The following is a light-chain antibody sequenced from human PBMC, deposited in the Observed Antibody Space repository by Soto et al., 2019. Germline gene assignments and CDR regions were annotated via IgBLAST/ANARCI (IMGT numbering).Light chain of an antibody. Sequence: DIQMTQSPSSLSASVGDRVTITCRASQSISSYLNWYQQKPGKAPTLLIYAASSLQSGVPSRFSGSGSGTDFTLTISRLQPEDFATYYGQQSYSTPLTFGGGTKVEIK. V-gene: IGKV1-39*01. CDR1: QSISSY. CDR2: AAS. J-gene: IGKJ4*01. CDR3: QQSYSTPLT.